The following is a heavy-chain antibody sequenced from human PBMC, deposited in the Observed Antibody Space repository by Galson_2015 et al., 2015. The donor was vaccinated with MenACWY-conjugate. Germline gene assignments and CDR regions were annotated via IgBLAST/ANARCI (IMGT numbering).Heavy chain of an antibody. Sequence: SLRLSCAASGFTFSNYWMTWVRQAPGKGLQWVASIKHDGTAKYYVDSVKGRFTISRDNAWNSLYLQMNSLRAEDTAVYYCARDSQYASGGYRLGAFDFWGQGTLVTVSS. D-gene: IGHD3-16*02. CDR3: ARDSQYASGGYRLGAFDF. CDR1: GFTFSNYW. CDR2: IKHDGTAK. V-gene: IGHV3-7*03. J-gene: IGHJ3*01.